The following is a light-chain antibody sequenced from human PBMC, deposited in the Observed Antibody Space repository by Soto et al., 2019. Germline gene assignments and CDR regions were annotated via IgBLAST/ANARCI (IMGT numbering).Light chain of an antibody. CDR2: GAA. V-gene: IGKV3-20*01. J-gene: IGKJ5*01. CDR1: QRVISY. CDR3: QQYGSSPIT. Sequence: IVFTQSPAPLTLSPVERVTLSFRACQRVISYLACYQQNPGQAPRLLLYGAASRATGIPDRFSGSGSGTDFTLTISRLEPEDFAVYYCQQYGSSPITFAQGTRLEIK.